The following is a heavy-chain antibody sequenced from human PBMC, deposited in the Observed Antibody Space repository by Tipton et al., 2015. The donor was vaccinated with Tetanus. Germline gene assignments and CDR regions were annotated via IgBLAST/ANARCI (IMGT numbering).Heavy chain of an antibody. Sequence: TLSLTCNVSGPSISSSGYYWGWFRQPPGQGLEWIGDIYYTGNTNYNPSLRSRITMSGDRPKTQFSLKLNSVTAADTAVYYCARLWGYYYDSSGYPDYWGQGTLVTVSS. D-gene: IGHD3-22*01. CDR3: ARLWGYYYDSSGYPDY. J-gene: IGHJ4*02. CDR1: GPSISSSGYY. V-gene: IGHV4-39*01. CDR2: IYYTGNT.